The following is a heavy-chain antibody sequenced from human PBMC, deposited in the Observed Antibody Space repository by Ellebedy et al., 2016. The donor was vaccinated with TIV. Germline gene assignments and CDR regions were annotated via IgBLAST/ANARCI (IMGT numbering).Heavy chain of an antibody. CDR1: GFNFDDYA. CDR2: ISWNGGTV. CDR3: VKDVRFPMHY. J-gene: IGHJ4*02. Sequence: GGSLRLXXVASGFNFDDYAMHWVRQIPGKGLEWVSCISWNGGTVEFADSVKGRFIISRDRAKNAVYLQMNSLRAEDSDLYYCVKDVRFPMHYWGQGTLVTVSS. D-gene: IGHD2-2*01. V-gene: IGHV3-9*01.